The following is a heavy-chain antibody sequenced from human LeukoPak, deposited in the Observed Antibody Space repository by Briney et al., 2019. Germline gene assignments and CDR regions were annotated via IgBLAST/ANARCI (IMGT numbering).Heavy chain of an antibody. CDR1: GFSLSNYW. Sequence: GGSLRLSCAASGFSLSNYWMTWVRQAPGKGLEWVANIKHDGSEKYYVDSVKGRFTISRDNAKNSVYLQMNSLRAEDTAVYYCATSRSSYCSSTSCTNYYYYGMDVWGQGTTVTVSS. D-gene: IGHD2-2*01. CDR3: ATSRSSYCSSTSCTNYYYYGMDV. CDR2: IKHDGSEK. J-gene: IGHJ6*02. V-gene: IGHV3-7*05.